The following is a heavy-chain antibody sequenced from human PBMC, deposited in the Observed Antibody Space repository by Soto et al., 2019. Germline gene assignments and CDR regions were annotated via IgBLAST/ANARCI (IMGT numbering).Heavy chain of an antibody. V-gene: IGHV1-46*03. CDR2: INPSGGST. J-gene: IGHJ3*02. D-gene: IGHD6-13*01. Sequence: QVQLVQSGAEVKKPGASVKVSCKASGYTFTSYYMHWVRQAPGQGLEWMGIINPSGGSTSYAQKFQGRVTMTRDTSTSTVYMELSSLRSDDTAVYYCASSSPGSRTLMDIWGQGTMVTVSS. CDR1: GYTFTSYY. CDR3: ASSSPGSRTLMDI.